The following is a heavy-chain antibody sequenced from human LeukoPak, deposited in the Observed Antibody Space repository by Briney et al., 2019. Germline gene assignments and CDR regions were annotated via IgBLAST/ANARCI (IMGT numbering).Heavy chain of an antibody. V-gene: IGHV3-15*01. CDR1: GFTFSKVW. J-gene: IGHJ4*02. D-gene: IGHD1-1*01. CDR2: IKTKVDGETT. CDR3: VTRVKSTGDY. Sequence: GGSLRLSCEASGFTFSKVWTNWVRQAPGKRLERIGRIKTKVDGETTEYIAPVKGRFTISRDDSKNTVYLQMNSLKTEDTALYYCVTRVKSTGDYWGQGTLVTVSS.